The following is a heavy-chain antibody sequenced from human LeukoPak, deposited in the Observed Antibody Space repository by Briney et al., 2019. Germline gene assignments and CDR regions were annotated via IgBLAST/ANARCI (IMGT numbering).Heavy chain of an antibody. Sequence: GGSLRLSCAASGFTFSSYWMSWVRQAPGKGLEWVVNIKQDGSEKYYVDSVKGRFTISRDNSKNTLYLQMNSLRAEDTAVYYCAKVARASPPIAAANPTTIDYWGQGTLVTVSS. CDR3: AKVARASPPIAAANPTTIDY. D-gene: IGHD6-13*01. CDR2: IKQDGSEK. J-gene: IGHJ4*02. V-gene: IGHV3-7*03. CDR1: GFTFSSYW.